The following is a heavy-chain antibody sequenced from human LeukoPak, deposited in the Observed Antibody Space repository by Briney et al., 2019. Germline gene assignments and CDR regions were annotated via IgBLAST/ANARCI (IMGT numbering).Heavy chain of an antibody. CDR2: INHSGSI. V-gene: IGHV4-34*01. J-gene: IGHJ6*03. Sequence: SETPSLTCAVYGGSFSGYYWSWIRQPPGKGLEWIGEINHSGSINYIPSLKSRVTISVDTSKNQFSLKLSSVTAADTAVYYCARGKNYDFWSGSNVMADYYYYMDVWGKGTTVTVSS. CDR3: ARGKNYDFWSGSNVMADYYYYMDV. CDR1: GGSFSGYY. D-gene: IGHD3-3*01.